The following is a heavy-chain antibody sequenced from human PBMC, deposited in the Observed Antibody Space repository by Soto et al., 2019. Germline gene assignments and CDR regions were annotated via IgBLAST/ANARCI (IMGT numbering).Heavy chain of an antibody. D-gene: IGHD3-16*02. J-gene: IGHJ3*02. Sequence: SETLSLTCTVSGGSISSYYWSWIQQPPGKGLEWIGYIYYSGSTNYNPSLKSRVTISVDTSKNQFSLKLSSVTAADTAVYYCARDRIYDYVWGSYRYPDAFDIWGQGTMVTVSS. CDR2: IYYSGST. V-gene: IGHV4-59*01. CDR3: ARDRIYDYVWGSYRYPDAFDI. CDR1: GGSISSYY.